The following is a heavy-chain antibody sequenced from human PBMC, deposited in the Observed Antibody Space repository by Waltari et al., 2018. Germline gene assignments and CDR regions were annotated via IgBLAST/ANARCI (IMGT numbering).Heavy chain of an antibody. J-gene: IGHJ4*02. D-gene: IGHD3-22*01. CDR3: ARAGYYRFDY. V-gene: IGHV3-74*01. Sequence: EVQLVESGGGLVQHGGSLRLSCEGSGFTFSNPQVHCVRQAPGKGLEWLSRINSDGSTTNYADSVKGRFTISRDNAKNTLYLEMNSLRAEDTAVYYCARAGYYRFDYWGQGTLVTVSS. CDR2: INSDGSTT. CDR1: GFTFSNPQ.